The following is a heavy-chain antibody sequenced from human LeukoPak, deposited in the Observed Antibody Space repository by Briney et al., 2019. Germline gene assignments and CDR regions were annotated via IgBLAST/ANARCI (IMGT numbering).Heavy chain of an antibody. CDR3: ARVPYRLLWFGEPPGAFDI. J-gene: IGHJ3*02. CDR1: GFTFSSYW. D-gene: IGHD3-10*01. V-gene: IGHV3-7*01. CDR2: IKQDGSEK. Sequence: PGGSLRLSCAASGFTFSSYWMHWVRQAPGKGLEWVANIKQDGSEKYYVDSVKGRFTISRDNAKNSLYPQMNSLRAEDTAVYYCARVPYRLLWFGEPPGAFDIWGQGTMVTVSS.